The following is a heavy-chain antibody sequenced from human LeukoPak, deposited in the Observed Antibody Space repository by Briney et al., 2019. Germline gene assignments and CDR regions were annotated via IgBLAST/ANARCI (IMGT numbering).Heavy chain of an antibody. V-gene: IGHV3-9*01. Sequence: SGGSLRLSCAASGFSFDDYAMHWVRQAPGKGLEWVSGIGWNGGGIVYADSVKGRFTISRDNAKNSLYLQMNSLRAEDTAVYYCARKIGGYCSSTSCYNFDYWGQGTLVTVSS. CDR2: IGWNGGGI. CDR3: ARKIGGYCSSTSCYNFDY. D-gene: IGHD2-2*02. CDR1: GFSFDDYA. J-gene: IGHJ4*02.